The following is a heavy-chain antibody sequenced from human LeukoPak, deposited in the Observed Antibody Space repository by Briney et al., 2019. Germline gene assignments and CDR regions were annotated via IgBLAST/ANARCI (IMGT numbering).Heavy chain of an antibody. J-gene: IGHJ6*03. CDR1: GYTFTGYY. CDR3: ARGSHPPYYDILGDWGHYYYYMDV. D-gene: IGHD3-9*01. CDR2: MNPNSGNT. Sequence: ASVKVSCKASGYTFTGYYMHWVRQAPGQGLEWMGWMNPNSGNTGYAQKFQGRVTMTRNTSISTAYMELSSLRSEDTAVYYCARGSHPPYYDILGDWGHYYYYMDVWGKGTTVTISS. V-gene: IGHV1-8*02.